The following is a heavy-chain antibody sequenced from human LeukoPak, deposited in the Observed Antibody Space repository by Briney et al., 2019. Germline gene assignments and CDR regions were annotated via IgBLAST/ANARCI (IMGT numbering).Heavy chain of an antibody. CDR2: IFHSGST. CDR1: GGSISSSNW. V-gene: IGHV4-4*02. CDR3: ARRDNWFDP. Sequence: SETLSLTCAVSGGSISSSNWWSWVRQPPGKGLEWIGEIFHSGSTNYNPSLKSRVTISVGKSKNQFSLKLISVTAADTAVYYCARRDNWFDPWGQGTLVTVSS. J-gene: IGHJ5*02.